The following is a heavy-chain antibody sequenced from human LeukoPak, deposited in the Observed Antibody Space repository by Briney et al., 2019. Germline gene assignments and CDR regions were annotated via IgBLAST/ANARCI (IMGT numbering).Heavy chain of an antibody. CDR1: GGSISSYY. J-gene: IGHJ5*02. CDR3: ARDRIAAAGVNWFDP. V-gene: IGHV4-59*12. D-gene: IGHD6-13*01. CDR2: IYYSGST. Sequence: PSETLSLTCTVSGGSISSYYWSWIRQPPGKGLEWIGYIYYSGSTNYNPSLKSRVTISVDTSKNQFSLKLSSMTAADTAVYYCARDRIAAAGVNWFDPWGQGTLVTVSS.